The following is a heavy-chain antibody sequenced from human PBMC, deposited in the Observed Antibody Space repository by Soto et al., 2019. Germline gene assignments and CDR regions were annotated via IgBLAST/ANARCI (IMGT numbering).Heavy chain of an antibody. V-gene: IGHV1-18*01. CDR2: ISPNSGAT. CDR1: GYSFTSFG. J-gene: IGHJ4*02. Sequence: QVQLVQSEGEVKQPGASVKLSCKASGYSFTSFGISWVRQAPGQGLEWMGWISPNSGATRYAQNLQGRVTMTTETSTATGHLELRSLTSDDTALYYYVREMWTNYGPQNFFDFWGLGALVTVSS. D-gene: IGHD4-17*01. CDR3: VREMWTNYGPQNFFDF.